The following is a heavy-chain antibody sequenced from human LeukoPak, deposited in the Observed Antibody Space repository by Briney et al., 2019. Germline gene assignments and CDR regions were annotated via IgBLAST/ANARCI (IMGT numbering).Heavy chain of an antibody. CDR2: ISPTGSTT. Sequence: GGSLRLSCTASGFSFGGHWMDWARQLQGKGLVWVSRISPTGSTTSYADSVKGRFTVSRDNAKNTLYLQVNNLRAEDTAVYYCARGPNSNWSGLDFWGQGTLLTVSS. V-gene: IGHV3-74*01. CDR3: ARGPNSNWSGLDF. J-gene: IGHJ4*02. D-gene: IGHD6-6*01. CDR1: GFSFGGHW.